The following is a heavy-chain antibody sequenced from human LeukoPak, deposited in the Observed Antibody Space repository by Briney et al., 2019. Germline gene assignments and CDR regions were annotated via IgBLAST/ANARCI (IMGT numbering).Heavy chain of an antibody. J-gene: IGHJ4*02. CDR2: INHSGST. CDR1: GGSFSGYY. Sequence: SETLSLTCAVYGGSFSGYYWSWIRQPLGKGLEWIGEINHSGSTNYNPSLKSRVTISVDTSKNQFSLKLSSVTAADTAVYHCARQRRYCSGGSCYPYYFDYWGQGTLVTVSS. CDR3: ARQRRYCSGGSCYPYYFDY. V-gene: IGHV4-34*01. D-gene: IGHD2-15*01.